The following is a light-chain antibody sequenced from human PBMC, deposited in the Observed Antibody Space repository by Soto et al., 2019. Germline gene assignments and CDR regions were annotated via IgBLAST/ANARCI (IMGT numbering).Light chain of an antibody. V-gene: IGLV2-14*01. CDR2: EVS. Sequence: QSVLTQPASLSGSPGQSITISCTGTSSDVGSYNYVSWYQQHPGKAPKLMIYEVSYRPSGVSNRFSGSKSGNTASLTISGLQAEDEADYYCSSYTSSSTVVFGGGTKVTVL. CDR1: SSDVGSYNY. J-gene: IGLJ2*01. CDR3: SSYTSSSTVV.